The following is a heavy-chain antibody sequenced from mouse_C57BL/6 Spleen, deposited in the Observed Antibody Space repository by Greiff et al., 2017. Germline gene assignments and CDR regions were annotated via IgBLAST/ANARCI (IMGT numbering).Heavy chain of an antibody. CDR3: ARRDSSGYKYYAMDY. CDR1: GYTFTSYW. D-gene: IGHD3-2*02. CDR2: IYPGSGST. J-gene: IGHJ4*01. V-gene: IGHV1-55*01. Sequence: VQLQQPGAELVTPGASVKMSCKASGYTFTSYWITWVKQRPGQGLEWIGAIYPGSGSTNSNEKFKSKATLTVDTSSSPAYMQLSSLTSEDSAVYYCARRDSSGYKYYAMDYWGQGTSGTVSS.